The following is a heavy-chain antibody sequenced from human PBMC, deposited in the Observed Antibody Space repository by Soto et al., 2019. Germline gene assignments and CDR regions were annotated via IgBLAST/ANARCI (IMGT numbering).Heavy chain of an antibody. CDR1: GYSFTSYW. Sequence: GESLKISCKGSGYSFTSYWISWVRQMPGKGLEWMGRIDPSDSYTNYSPSFQGHVTISAEKSISTAYLQWSSLKASDTAMYYCARHLTHSSSWHYYYGMDVWGQGTTVTVSS. D-gene: IGHD6-13*01. J-gene: IGHJ6*02. CDR3: ARHLTHSSSWHYYYGMDV. CDR2: IDPSDSYT. V-gene: IGHV5-10-1*01.